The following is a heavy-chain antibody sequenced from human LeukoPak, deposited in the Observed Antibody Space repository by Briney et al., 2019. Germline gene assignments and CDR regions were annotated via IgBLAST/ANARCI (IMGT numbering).Heavy chain of an antibody. J-gene: IGHJ5*02. Sequence: WETLSLTCAVYGGSFSGYYWSWIRQPPGKGLEWIGEINHSGSTNYNPSLKRRVTISVDTSKNQFSLKLSSVTAADTAVYYCARKGDIVVVPATFQIDPWGQGTLVTVSS. D-gene: IGHD2-2*01. V-gene: IGHV4-34*01. CDR3: ARKGDIVVVPATFQIDP. CDR2: INHSGST. CDR1: GGSFSGYY.